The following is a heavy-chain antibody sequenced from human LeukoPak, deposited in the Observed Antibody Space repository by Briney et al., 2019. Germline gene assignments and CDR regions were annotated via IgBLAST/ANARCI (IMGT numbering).Heavy chain of an antibody. Sequence: SETLSLTCAVYGGSFSGYYWSWIRQPPGKGLEWIGYMHHSGSTKHNPYLKSRVTISVDKSKRQFSLKLSSVTAADTAVYYCARHAAVEGSSGWSPLWWFDPWGQGTLVTVPS. CDR3: ARHAAVEGSSGWSPLWWFDP. CDR2: MHHSGST. D-gene: IGHD6-19*01. J-gene: IGHJ5*02. CDR1: GGSFSGYY. V-gene: IGHV4-59*08.